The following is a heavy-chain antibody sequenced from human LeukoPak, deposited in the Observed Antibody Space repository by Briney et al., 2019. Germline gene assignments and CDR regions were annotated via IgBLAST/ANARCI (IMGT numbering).Heavy chain of an antibody. Sequence: SETLSLTCAVYGGSFSGYYWSWIRQPPGNGLEWIGEINHSGSPNYNPSLKSRVTMSIDTSVNQFSLRLSSVTAADTAVYFCGRGPRSGSFYSYWGQGALVTVSS. D-gene: IGHD1-26*01. CDR3: GRGPRSGSFYSY. J-gene: IGHJ4*02. CDR1: GGSFSGYY. V-gene: IGHV4-34*01. CDR2: INHSGSP.